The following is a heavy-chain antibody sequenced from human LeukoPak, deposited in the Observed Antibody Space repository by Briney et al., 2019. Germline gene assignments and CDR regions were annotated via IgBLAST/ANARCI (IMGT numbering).Heavy chain of an antibody. Sequence: GASVKVSCKASGYTFTGYYIHWVRQAPGQGLEWMGWINPNSGGTNYAQKFQGRVTITADESTSTAYMELSSLRSEDTAVYYCARACGGDCYSFPAWGQGTLVTVSS. V-gene: IGHV1-2*02. CDR2: INPNSGGT. D-gene: IGHD2-21*02. J-gene: IGHJ5*02. CDR3: ARACGGDCYSFPA. CDR1: GYTFTGYY.